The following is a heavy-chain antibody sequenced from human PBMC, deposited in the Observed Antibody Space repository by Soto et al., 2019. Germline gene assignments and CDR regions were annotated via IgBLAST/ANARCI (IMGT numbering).Heavy chain of an antibody. D-gene: IGHD2-15*01. V-gene: IGHV1-8*01. CDR3: ARRRGYCSGGSCYSWYFDL. Sequence: QVQLVQSGAEVKKPGASVKVSCKAPGYTFTSSDINWVRQATGQGLEWIGWINPNSGNTGYAQKLQGRVTMTRNTSISTAYMELRSLRSEDTAVYYCARRRGYCSGGSCYSWYFDLWGRGTLVTVSS. CDR2: INPNSGNT. J-gene: IGHJ2*01. CDR1: GYTFTSSD.